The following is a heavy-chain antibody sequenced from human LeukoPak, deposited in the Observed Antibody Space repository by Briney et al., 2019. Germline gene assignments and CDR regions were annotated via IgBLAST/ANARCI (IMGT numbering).Heavy chain of an antibody. D-gene: IGHD1-1*01. J-gene: IGHJ4*02. V-gene: IGHV3-9*01. CDR2: ISWNSGSI. CDR1: GFTFDDYA. CDR3: AKDREVPALDY. Sequence: SLRLSCAASGFTFDDYAMHWVRQAPGKGLEWVSGISWNSGSIGYADSVKGRFTISRDNPKNTVYLQMNSLRADDTAVYYCAKDREVPALDYWGQGTLVTVSS.